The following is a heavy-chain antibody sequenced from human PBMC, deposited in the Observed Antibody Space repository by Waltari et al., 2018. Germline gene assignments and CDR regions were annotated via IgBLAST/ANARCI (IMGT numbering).Heavy chain of an antibody. CDR2: IYYNGIT. D-gene: IGHD6-19*01. J-gene: IGHJ4*02. CDR1: GYSISCYY. V-gene: IGHV4-59*01. Sequence: QVQLQESGPGLVKPSETLSLTCTVSGYSISCYYCSWIRQPPGKGLEWIGYIYYNGITNYNPSLKSRVTISVDTSKNQFSLKLNSVTAADTAVYYCARWESGGWYYSDYWGQGILVTVSS. CDR3: ARWESGGWYYSDY.